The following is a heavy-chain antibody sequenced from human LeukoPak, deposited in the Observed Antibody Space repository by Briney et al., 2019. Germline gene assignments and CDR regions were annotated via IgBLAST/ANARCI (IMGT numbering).Heavy chain of an antibody. Sequence: GGSLRLSCAAAGCTFSSYAMSWGRQAPGKVLEWVSAIGGSGVTTYYADSVKGRFTISRDNSMHTLYLQMNSLRAEDTAVYYCAKDYYDSSGYYFPNWYFDLWGRGTLVTVSS. CDR2: IGGSGVTT. J-gene: IGHJ2*01. CDR1: GCTFSSYA. V-gene: IGHV3-23*01. D-gene: IGHD3-22*01. CDR3: AKDYYDSSGYYFPNWYFDL.